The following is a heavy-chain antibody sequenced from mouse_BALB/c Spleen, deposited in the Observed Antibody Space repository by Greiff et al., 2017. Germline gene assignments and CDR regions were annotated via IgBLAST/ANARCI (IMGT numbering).Heavy chain of an antibody. Sequence: VQLQQSGAELARPGASVKLSCKASGYTFTDYYINWVKQRTGQGLEWIGEIYPGSGNTYYNEKFKGKATLTADKSSSTAYMQLSSLTSEDSAVYYCANGSSYYAMDYWGQGTSVTVSS. CDR2: IYPGSGNT. J-gene: IGHJ4*01. CDR3: ANGSSYYAMDY. D-gene: IGHD1-1*01. V-gene: IGHV1-77*01. CDR1: GYTFTDYY.